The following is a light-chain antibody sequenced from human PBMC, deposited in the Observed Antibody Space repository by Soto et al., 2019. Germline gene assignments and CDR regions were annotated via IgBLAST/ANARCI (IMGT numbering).Light chain of an antibody. Sequence: QLVLTQPPSVSGAPGQRVTISCTGSSSNIGAGYDVHWYQQLPGTAPKLLIYGNSNRPSGVPDRFSGSKSGTSASLANTGLQAEDEADYYCQSYDSSLVVFGGGTKLTVL. CDR2: GNS. CDR1: SSNIGAGYD. CDR3: QSYDSSLVV. J-gene: IGLJ2*01. V-gene: IGLV1-40*01.